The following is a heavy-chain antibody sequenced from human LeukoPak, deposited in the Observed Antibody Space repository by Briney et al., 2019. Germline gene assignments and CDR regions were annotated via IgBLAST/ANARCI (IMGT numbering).Heavy chain of an antibody. CDR2: ISNDGSNK. V-gene: IGHV3-30*18. Sequence: GGSLRLSCAASGFTFSSYGIHWVRQAPGKGLEWVAVISNDGSNKYYADSVKGRFTISRDNSKNTLYLQMNSLRAEDTAVYYCAKVHLVQLERSFDYWGQGTLVTVSS. CDR3: AKVHLVQLERSFDY. D-gene: IGHD1-1*01. J-gene: IGHJ4*02. CDR1: GFTFSSYG.